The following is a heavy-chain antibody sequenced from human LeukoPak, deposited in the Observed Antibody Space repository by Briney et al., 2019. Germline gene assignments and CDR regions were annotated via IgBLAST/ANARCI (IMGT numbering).Heavy chain of an antibody. CDR3: AKDSHYYGSGSYYKNWFDP. CDR2: ISYDGSNK. V-gene: IGHV3-30*18. Sequence: GGSLRLSCAASGFTFSSYGMHWVRQAPGKGLEWVAVISYDGSNKYCADSVKGRFTISRDNSKNTLYLQMNSLRAEDTAVYYCAKDSHYYGSGSYYKNWFDPWGQGTLVTVSS. D-gene: IGHD3-10*01. J-gene: IGHJ5*02. CDR1: GFTFSSYG.